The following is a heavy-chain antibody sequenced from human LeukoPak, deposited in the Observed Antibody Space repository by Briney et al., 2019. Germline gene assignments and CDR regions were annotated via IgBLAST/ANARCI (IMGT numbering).Heavy chain of an antibody. V-gene: IGHV3-53*01. J-gene: IGHJ3*02. CDR1: GFNVSSSY. CDR3: ASPISGQSFDI. D-gene: IGHD5-12*01. Sequence: GGSLRLSCAASGFNVSSSYMSWVRQAPGKGLEWVSIIYSGGATYYADSVKGRFTISRDKSEDTLYLQMNSLRAEDTAVYYCASPISGQSFDIWGQGTMVTVSS. CDR2: IYSGGAT.